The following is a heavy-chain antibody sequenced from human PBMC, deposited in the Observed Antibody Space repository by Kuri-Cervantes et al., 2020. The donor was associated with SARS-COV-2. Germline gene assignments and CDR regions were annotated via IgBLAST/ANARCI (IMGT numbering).Heavy chain of an antibody. J-gene: IGHJ1*01. Sequence: SVKVSCKASGGTFSSYAISWVRQAPGQGLEWVGGIIPIFGTANYAQKFQGRVTITADESTSTAYMELSSLRSEDTAVYYCASLITIFGVVRAEYFQHWGQGTLVTVSS. CDR2: IIPIFGTA. V-gene: IGHV1-69*13. CDR3: ASLITIFGVVRAEYFQH. CDR1: GGTFSSYA. D-gene: IGHD3-3*01.